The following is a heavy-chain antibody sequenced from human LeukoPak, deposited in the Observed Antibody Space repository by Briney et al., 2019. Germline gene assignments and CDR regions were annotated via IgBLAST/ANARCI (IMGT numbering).Heavy chain of an antibody. CDR3: ARQLDYPYYFDY. D-gene: IGHD4-11*01. Sequence: SETLSLTCTVSGGSISSYYWSWIRQPPGKGLEWIGYIYYSGSTNYNPSLKSRVTISVDTSKNQFSLKLSSVTAADTAEYYCARQLDYPYYFDYWGQGTLVTVSS. CDR1: GGSISSYY. J-gene: IGHJ4*02. V-gene: IGHV4-59*08. CDR2: IYYSGST.